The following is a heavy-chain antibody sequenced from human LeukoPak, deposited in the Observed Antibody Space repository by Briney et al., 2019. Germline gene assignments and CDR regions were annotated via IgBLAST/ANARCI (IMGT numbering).Heavy chain of an antibody. J-gene: IGHJ6*02. CDR1: GFTFSSYS. Sequence: GGSLRLSCAASGFTFSSYSMNWVRQAPGKGLEWVSYISSSSTIYYADSVKGRFTISRDNAKNSLYLQMNSLRAEDTAVYYCARDLIATHGMDVWGQGTTVTVSS. V-gene: IGHV3-48*01. CDR2: ISSSSTI. CDR3: ARDLIATHGMDV.